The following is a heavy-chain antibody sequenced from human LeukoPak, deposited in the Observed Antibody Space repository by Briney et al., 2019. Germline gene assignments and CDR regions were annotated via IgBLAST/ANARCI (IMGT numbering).Heavy chain of an antibody. V-gene: IGHV5-51*01. CDR1: GYSFTTYW. D-gene: IGHD3-10*01. CDR3: ARLHGSGSYYGYFDY. CDR2: IYPGDSDT. J-gene: IGHJ4*02. Sequence: GESLKISCKGSGYSFTTYWIGWVRQIPGKGLEWMGIIYPGDSDTRYSPSFQGQVTISADKSISTAYLQWSSLKASDTAMYYCARLHGSGSYYGYFDYWGQGTLVTVSS.